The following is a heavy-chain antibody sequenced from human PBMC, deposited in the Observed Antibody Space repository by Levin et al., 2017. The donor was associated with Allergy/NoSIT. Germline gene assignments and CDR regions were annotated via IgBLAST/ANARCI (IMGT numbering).Heavy chain of an antibody. CDR2: INPDSGGT. CDR1: GYTFIGFY. CDR3: ARQVVGRYNWFDP. Sequence: GASVKVSCKASGYTFIGFYMHWVRQAPGQGLEWMGWINPDSGGTNYAQKFQGRVTMTRDTSISTAYMELSRLRSDDTAVYYCARQVVGRYNWFDPWGQGTLVTVSS. D-gene: IGHD2-15*01. V-gene: IGHV1-2*02. J-gene: IGHJ5*02.